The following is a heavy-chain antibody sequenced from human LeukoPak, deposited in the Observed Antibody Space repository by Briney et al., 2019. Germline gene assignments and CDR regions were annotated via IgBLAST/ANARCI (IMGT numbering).Heavy chain of an antibody. CDR2: VYYTGNT. D-gene: IGHD3-22*01. Sequence: SETLSLTCTVSGGYISSSSYYWGWMRPPPGKGLEWFGSVYYTGNTYYNPSLKSRVTISVDTSKNQFSLKLSSVTAADTAVYYCARGAYYESSGYSLPFDYWGQGTLVTVSS. CDR3: ARGAYYESSGYSLPFDY. CDR1: GGYISSSSYY. J-gene: IGHJ4*02. V-gene: IGHV4-39*01.